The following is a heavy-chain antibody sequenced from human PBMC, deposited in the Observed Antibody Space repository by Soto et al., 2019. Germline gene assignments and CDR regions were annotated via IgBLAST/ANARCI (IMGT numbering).Heavy chain of an antibody. CDR2: IIPIFGTA. D-gene: IGHD3-22*01. V-gene: IGHV1-69*13. Sequence: SVKVSCKASGGTFSSYAISWVRQAPGQGLEWMGGIIPIFGTANYAQKFQGRVTITADESTSTAYMELSSLRSEDTAVYYCARLSGYQPSNWFDPWGQGTQVTVSS. CDR3: ARLSGYQPSNWFDP. CDR1: GGTFSSYA. J-gene: IGHJ5*02.